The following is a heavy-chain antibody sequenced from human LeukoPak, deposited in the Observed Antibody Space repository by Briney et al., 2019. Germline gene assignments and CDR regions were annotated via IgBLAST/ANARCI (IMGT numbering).Heavy chain of an antibody. CDR1: GGTFSSYA. D-gene: IGHD3-3*01. V-gene: IGHV1-69*13. Sequence: ASVKVSCKASGGTFSSYAISWVRQAPGQGLEWMGGIIPIFGTANYAQKFQGRVTITADESTSTAYMELSSLRSEDTAVYYCARHGSLTIFGVGPIDYWGQGTLVTVSS. CDR2: IIPIFGTA. CDR3: ARHGSLTIFGVGPIDY. J-gene: IGHJ4*02.